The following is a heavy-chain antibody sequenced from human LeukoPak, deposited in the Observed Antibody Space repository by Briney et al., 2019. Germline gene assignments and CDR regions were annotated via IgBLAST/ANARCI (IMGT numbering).Heavy chain of an antibody. CDR2: IVGSGGTT. D-gene: IGHD2-15*01. CDR3: TTVRGFCSGRSCLGY. Sequence: GGSLRLSCAASGFTFSTYGMDWVRQAPGKGLEWVSGIVGSGGTTYYADSVKGRFTISRDNSKNALYLQMNSLKTEDTAVYYCTTVRGFCSGRSCLGYWGQGTLVTVSS. J-gene: IGHJ4*02. CDR1: GFTFSTYG. V-gene: IGHV3-23*01.